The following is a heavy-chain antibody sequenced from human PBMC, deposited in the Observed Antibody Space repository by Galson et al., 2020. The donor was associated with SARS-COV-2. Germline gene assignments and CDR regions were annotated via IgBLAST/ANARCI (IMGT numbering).Heavy chain of an antibody. J-gene: IGHJ4*02. CDR2: ISVYSGNT. Sequence: ASVKVSCKASGYTFNSYGVNWVRRAPGQGLEWMGWISVYSGNTNYAQKFQGRVSMTADTSTSTAYMELRSLRSDDTAVYYCARDRVVAAGTPGEYWGQGTHVTVYS. V-gene: IGHV1-18*01. CDR1: GYTFNSYG. CDR3: ARDRVVAAGTPGEY. D-gene: IGHD2-2*01.